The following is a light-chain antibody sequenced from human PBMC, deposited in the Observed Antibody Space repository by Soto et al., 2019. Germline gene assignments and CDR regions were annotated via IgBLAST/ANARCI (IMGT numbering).Light chain of an antibody. CDR1: QDVSTY. CDR2: AAS. Sequence: DIQLTQSPSLLSASVGDTVTITCRASQDVSTYLAWYQQKPGKAPKLLIYAASTLQTGVPSRFSGSASGTEFTLTIISLQPEDFATYSCQQVNAYPPTFGQGTKLEIK. V-gene: IGKV1-9*01. CDR3: QQVNAYPPT. J-gene: IGKJ2*01.